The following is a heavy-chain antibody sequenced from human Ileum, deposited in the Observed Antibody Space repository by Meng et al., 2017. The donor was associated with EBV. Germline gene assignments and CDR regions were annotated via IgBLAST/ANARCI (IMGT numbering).Heavy chain of an antibody. D-gene: IGHD6-13*01. CDR1: GGPINSSSYY. J-gene: IGHJ5*02. V-gene: IGHV4-39*01. CDR3: ARPIAAAGWFDP. CDR2: IYYSGRT. Sequence: LPLQEAGAGLVKPSAPLSLTCTVPGGPINSSSYYWGWIRQPPGKGLEWIGSIYYSGRTYYNPSLKSRVTISVDTSKNQFSLKLSSVTAADTAVYYCARPIAAAGWFDPWGQGTLVTVSS.